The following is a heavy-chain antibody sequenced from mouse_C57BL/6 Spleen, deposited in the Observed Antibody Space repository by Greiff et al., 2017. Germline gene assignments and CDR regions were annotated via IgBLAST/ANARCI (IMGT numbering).Heavy chain of an antibody. CDR3: ARAHFDV. CDR1: GYTFTSYW. J-gene: IGHJ1*03. V-gene: IGHV1-64*01. Sequence: QVQLQQSGAELVKPGASVTLSCKASGYTFTSYWMHWVKQRPGQGLEWIGMIHPNSGSTNYNEKFKSKATQTVDKSSSTAYMQHSSLTSEDSAVYYCARAHFDVWGTGTTVTVSS. CDR2: IHPNSGST.